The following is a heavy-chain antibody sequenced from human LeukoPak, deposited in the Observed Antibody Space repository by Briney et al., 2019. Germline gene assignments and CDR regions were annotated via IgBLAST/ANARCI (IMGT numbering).Heavy chain of an antibody. Sequence: SETLSLTCTVSGDSISSYSWSWIRQPPGKGLEWIGYIYYSGSTNYNPSLKSRVTISVDTSKNQFSLKLGSVTAADTAVYYCARHAYPYYYDSSGYSYRLYYFDYWGQGTLVTVSS. J-gene: IGHJ4*02. CDR3: ARHAYPYYYDSSGYSYRLYYFDY. CDR2: IYYSGST. CDR1: GDSISSYS. D-gene: IGHD3-22*01. V-gene: IGHV4-59*08.